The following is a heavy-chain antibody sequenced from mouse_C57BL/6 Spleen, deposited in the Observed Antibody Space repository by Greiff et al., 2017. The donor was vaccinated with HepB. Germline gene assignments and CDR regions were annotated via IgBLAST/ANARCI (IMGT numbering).Heavy chain of an antibody. CDR1: GYSFTGYY. J-gene: IGHJ1*03. CDR3: ARSLSGPNWYFDV. Sequence: VQLQQSGPELVKPGASVKISCKASGYSFTGYYMNWVKQSPEKSLEWIGEINPSTGGTTYNQKFKAKATLTVDKSSSTAYMQLKSLTSEDSAVYYGARSLSGPNWYFDVWGTGTTVTVSS. V-gene: IGHV1-42*01. CDR2: INPSTGGT.